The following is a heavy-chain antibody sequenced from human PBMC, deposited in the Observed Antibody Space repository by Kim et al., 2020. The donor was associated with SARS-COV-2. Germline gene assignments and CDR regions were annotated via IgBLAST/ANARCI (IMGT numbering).Heavy chain of an antibody. D-gene: IGHD6-25*01. CDR3: ARQKQRLGYYYYGMDV. Sequence: ASVKVSCKASGYTFTSYGISWVRQAPGQGLEWMGWISAYNGNTNYAQKLQGRVTMTTDTSTSTAYMELRSLRSDDTAVYYCARQKQRLGYYYYGMDVWGQGTTVTVSS. CDR2: ISAYNGNT. V-gene: IGHV1-18*01. J-gene: IGHJ6*02. CDR1: GYTFTSYG.